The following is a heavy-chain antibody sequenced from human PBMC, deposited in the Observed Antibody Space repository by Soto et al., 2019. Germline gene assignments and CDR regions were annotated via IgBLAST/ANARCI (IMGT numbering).Heavy chain of an antibody. V-gene: IGHV3-23*01. Sequence: GGSLILSCAASGFTFSCYAMGCVRLAPGKGLEWVSAISGSGGSTYYADSVKGRFTISRDNSKNTLYLQMNSLRAEDTAVYYCAKHRDYYYGSGSYSPFDYWGQGP. CDR2: ISGSGGST. CDR1: GFTFSCYA. CDR3: AKHRDYYYGSGSYSPFDY. D-gene: IGHD3-10*01. J-gene: IGHJ4*02.